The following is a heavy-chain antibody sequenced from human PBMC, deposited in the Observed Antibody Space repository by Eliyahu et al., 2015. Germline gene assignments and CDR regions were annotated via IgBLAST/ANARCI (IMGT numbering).Heavy chain of an antibody. J-gene: IGHJ4*02. CDR3: ARASLEGSNSPPFDY. Sequence: LEWVSSISSSSSYIYYADSVKGRFTISRDNAKNSLYLQMNSLRAEDTAVYYCARASLEGSNSPPFDYWGQGTLVTVSS. V-gene: IGHV3-21*01. CDR2: ISSSSSYI. D-gene: IGHD6-13*01.